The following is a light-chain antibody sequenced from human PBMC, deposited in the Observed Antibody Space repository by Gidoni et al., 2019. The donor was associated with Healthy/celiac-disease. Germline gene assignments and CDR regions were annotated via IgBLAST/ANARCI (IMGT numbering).Light chain of an antibody. J-gene: IGKJ3*01. CDR2: LGS. CDR1: QSPLHSNGYNY. V-gene: IGKV2-28*01. CDR3: MQALQTPRFT. Sequence: DIVMTQSPLSLPVTPGEPASLPCRSSQSPLHSNGYNYLDWYLQQPGQSPQLLIYLGSNRASGVPDRLSGSGSGTDFILKISRVEAEDVGVYYCMQALQTPRFTFXPXTKVDIK.